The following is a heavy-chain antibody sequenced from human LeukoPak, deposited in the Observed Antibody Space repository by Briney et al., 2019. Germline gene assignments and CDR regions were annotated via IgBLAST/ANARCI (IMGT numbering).Heavy chain of an antibody. Sequence: GGSLRLSCAASGFTFSSYAMSWVRQAPGKGLEWVSAISGSGGSTYYADSVKGRFTISRDNSKNALYLQMNSLRAEDTAVYYCAKDKGFGELTADYWGQGTLVTVSS. CDR2: ISGSGGST. CDR1: GFTFSSYA. D-gene: IGHD3-10*01. CDR3: AKDKGFGELTADY. V-gene: IGHV3-23*01. J-gene: IGHJ4*02.